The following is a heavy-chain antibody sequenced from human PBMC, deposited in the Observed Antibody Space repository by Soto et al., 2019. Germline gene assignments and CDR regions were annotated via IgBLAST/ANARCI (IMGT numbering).Heavy chain of an antibody. CDR3: ARARQLVSDY. CDR1: GGSISSGGYS. V-gene: IGHV4-31*03. Sequence: SETLSLTCTVSGGSISSGGYSWSWIRQHPGKGLEWIGYIYYSGSTYYNPSLKSRVTISVDTSKNQFSLKLSSVTAADTAVYYCARARQLVSDYWGQGTLVTVSS. CDR2: IYYSGST. D-gene: IGHD6-6*01. J-gene: IGHJ4*02.